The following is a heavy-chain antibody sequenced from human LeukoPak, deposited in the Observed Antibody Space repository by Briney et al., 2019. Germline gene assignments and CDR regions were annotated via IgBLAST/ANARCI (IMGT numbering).Heavy chain of an antibody. V-gene: IGHV4-59*12. J-gene: IGHJ3*02. CDR1: GGSISSYY. CDR2: IYYSGGT. Sequence: SETLSLTCTVSGGSISSYYWSWIRQPPGKGLEWIGYIYYSGGTSYNPSLKSRVTISVDTSKNEFSLRLSSVTAADTAVYYCARTKGLAGAYNAFDIWGQGTMVTVS. D-gene: IGHD1-14*01. CDR3: ARTKGLAGAYNAFDI.